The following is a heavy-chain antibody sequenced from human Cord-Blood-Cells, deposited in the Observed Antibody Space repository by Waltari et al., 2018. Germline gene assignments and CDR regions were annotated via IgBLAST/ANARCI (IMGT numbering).Heavy chain of an antibody. Sequence: QMQLVQSGPEVKKPGTSVKVSCKASGFTFTSSAVQWVRQARGKRLEWIGWIIVGSGNTNYAQKFQERVTITRDMSTSTAYMALSSLRSEDTAVYYCAAAEGSEYSSSSFDYWGQGTLVTVSS. V-gene: IGHV1-58*01. CDR3: AAAEGSEYSSSSFDY. J-gene: IGHJ4*02. CDR1: GFTFTSSA. D-gene: IGHD6-6*01. CDR2: IIVGSGNT.